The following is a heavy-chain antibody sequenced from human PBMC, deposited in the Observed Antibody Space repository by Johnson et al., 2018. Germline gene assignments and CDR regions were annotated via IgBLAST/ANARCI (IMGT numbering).Heavy chain of an antibody. Sequence: QVQLQESGGGVVQPGRSLRLSCAASGFTFSSYGMHWVRQAPGKGLEWVAVIWYDGSNKDYADSVKGRFTNSRDNAKNSLYLQMNSLSAEDTGLYYCAKDRGRSGYPEYFQHWGQGTLVTVSS. CDR2: IWYDGSNK. J-gene: IGHJ1*01. V-gene: IGHV3-33*03. CDR1: GFTFSSYG. CDR3: AKDRGRSGYPEYFQH. D-gene: IGHD3-3*01.